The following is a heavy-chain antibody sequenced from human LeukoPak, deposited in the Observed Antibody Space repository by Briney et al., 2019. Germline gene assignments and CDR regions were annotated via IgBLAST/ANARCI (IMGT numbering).Heavy chain of an antibody. CDR3: ARHRTPVLRFLEWLFGYFDY. J-gene: IGHJ4*02. CDR2: IYPGDSDT. D-gene: IGHD3-3*01. CDR1: GYSSTSYW. V-gene: IGHV5-51*01. Sequence: GESLKISCKGSGYSSTSYWIGWVRQMPGKGLEWMGIIYPGDSDTRYSPSFQGQVTISADKSISTAYLQWSSLKASDTAMYYCARHRTPVLRFLEWLFGYFDYWGQGTLVTVSS.